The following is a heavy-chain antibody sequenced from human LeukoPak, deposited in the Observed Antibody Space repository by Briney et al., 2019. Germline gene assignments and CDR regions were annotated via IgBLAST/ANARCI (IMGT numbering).Heavy chain of an antibody. J-gene: IGHJ4*02. D-gene: IGHD2-15*01. CDR1: GGSMSSSCYY. V-gene: IGHV4-39*01. Sequence: SETLSLTCTVSGGSMSSSCYYWAWIRQPPGKGLEWFGSIYYSGSTYYNPSLKSRVTISVDTSKNQFSLKLSSVTAADTAVYYCARGDCSGGSCYLFDYWGQGALVTASS. CDR3: ARGDCSGGSCYLFDY. CDR2: IYYSGST.